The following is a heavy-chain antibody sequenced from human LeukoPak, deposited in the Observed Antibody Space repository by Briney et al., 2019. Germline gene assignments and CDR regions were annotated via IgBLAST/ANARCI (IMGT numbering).Heavy chain of an antibody. D-gene: IGHD3-10*01. CDR2: ISGSGGST. J-gene: IGHJ4*02. CDR1: GFTFSSYA. Sequence: PRGSLRLSCAASGFTFSSYAMSWVRQAPGKGLEWVSAISGSGGSTYYADSVKGRFTISRDNSKNTLYLQMNSLRAENTAVYYCAREGSGSWGGDFDYWGQGTLVTVSS. V-gene: IGHV3-23*01. CDR3: AREGSGSWGGDFDY.